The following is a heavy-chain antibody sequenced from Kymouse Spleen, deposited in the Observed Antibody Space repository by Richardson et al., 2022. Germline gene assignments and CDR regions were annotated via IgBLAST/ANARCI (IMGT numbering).Heavy chain of an antibody. CDR3: AKDIP*DIVLMVYAIRLLLLRYGR. Sequence: EVQLVESGGGLVQPGRSLRLSCAASGFTFDDYAMHWVRQAPGKGLEWVSGISWNSGSIGYADSVKGRFTISRDNAKNSLYLQMNSLRAEDTALYYCAKDIP*DIVLMVYAIRLLLLRYGRLGPRDHGHRLL. CDR2: ISWNSGSI. V-gene: IGHV3-9*01. CDR1: GFTFDDYA. J-gene: IGHJ6*02. D-gene: IGHD2-8*01.